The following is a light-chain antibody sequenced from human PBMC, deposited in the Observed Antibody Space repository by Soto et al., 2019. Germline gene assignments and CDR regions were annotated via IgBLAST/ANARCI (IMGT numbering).Light chain of an antibody. V-gene: IGLV1-36*01. CDR2: YDD. J-gene: IGLJ1*01. Sequence: QSVLTQPPSVSGAPRQRVTISCSGSSSNIGSNAVNWYQQFPGKAPKLLIYYDDLLASGVSARFSGSKSGTTASLTISGLQADDEATYYCSSYTSTNTPYVFGTGTKVTVL. CDR1: SSNIGSNA. CDR3: SSYTSTNTPYV.